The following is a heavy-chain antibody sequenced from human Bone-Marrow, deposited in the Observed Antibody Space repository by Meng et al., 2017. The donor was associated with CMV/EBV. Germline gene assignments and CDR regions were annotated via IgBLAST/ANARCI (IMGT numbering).Heavy chain of an antibody. D-gene: IGHD2-2*01. CDR3: ARDGVVVPAAPSENYYYYYGMDV. CDR1: GFTFSSYS. Sequence: GESLKISCAASGFTFSSYSMNWVRQAPGKGLEWVSSISSSSSYIYYADSVKGRFTISRDNAKNSLYLQMNSLRAEDTAVYYCARDGVVVPAAPSENYYYYYGMDVWGQGTTATFSS. J-gene: IGHJ6*02. CDR2: ISSSSSYI. V-gene: IGHV3-21*01.